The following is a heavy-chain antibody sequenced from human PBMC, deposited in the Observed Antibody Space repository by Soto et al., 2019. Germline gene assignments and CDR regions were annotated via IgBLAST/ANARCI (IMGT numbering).Heavy chain of an antibody. Sequence: PSETLSLTCTVSGGSISSSSYYWGWIRQPPGKGLEWIGSIYYSGSTNYNPSLKSRVTISVDTSKNQFSLKLSSVTAADTAVYYCARRYSSSFDYWGQGTLVTVSS. D-gene: IGHD6-13*01. CDR1: GGSISSSSYY. CDR3: ARRYSSSFDY. CDR2: IYYSGST. V-gene: IGHV4-39*07. J-gene: IGHJ4*02.